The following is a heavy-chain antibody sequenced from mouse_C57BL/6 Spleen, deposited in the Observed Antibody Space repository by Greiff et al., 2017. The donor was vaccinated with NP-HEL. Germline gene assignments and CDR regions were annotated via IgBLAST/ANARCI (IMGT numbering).Heavy chain of an antibody. J-gene: IGHJ4*01. CDR3: AGKHYYGSSDEAYAMDY. CDR1: GYTFTGYW. Sequence: VKLQQSGAELMKPGASVKLSCKATGYTFTGYWIEWVKQRPGHGLEWIGEILPGSGSTNYNEKFKGKATFTADTSSNTAYMQLSSLTTEDSAIYYWAGKHYYGSSDEAYAMDYWGQGTSVTVSS. D-gene: IGHD1-1*01. CDR2: ILPGSGST. V-gene: IGHV1-9*01.